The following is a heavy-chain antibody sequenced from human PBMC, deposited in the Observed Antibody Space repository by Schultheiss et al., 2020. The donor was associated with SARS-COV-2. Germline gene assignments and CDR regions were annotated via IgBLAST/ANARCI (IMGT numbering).Heavy chain of an antibody. CDR1: GFIFSSYA. CDR2: ISYDGSNK. Sequence: GESLKISCAASGFIFSSYAMHWVRQAPGKGLEWVAVISYDGSNKYYADSVKGRFTISRDNAKNSLYLQMSSLRGEDTAVYYCARALEGRRFVVVGYYGMDVWGQGTTVTVSS. V-gene: IGHV3-30*04. D-gene: IGHD2-15*01. J-gene: IGHJ6*02. CDR3: ARALEGRRFVVVGYYGMDV.